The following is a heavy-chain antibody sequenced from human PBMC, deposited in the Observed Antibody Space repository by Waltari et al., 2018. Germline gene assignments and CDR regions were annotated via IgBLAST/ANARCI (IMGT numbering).Heavy chain of an antibody. CDR3: ARGLSQYGATTGFDY. CDR2: IYGSGST. J-gene: IGHJ4*02. V-gene: IGHV4-4*02. CDR1: GVSIIINLW. D-gene: IGHD3-9*01. Sequence: QVQLPESGTGLVKPSRTLSLTCVVSGVSIIINLWWSWVRQAPGKGLVWMGAIYGSGSTIYNPSVKSRVTISADNSKNQFSLTLKSVTAADTALYFCARGLSQYGATTGFDYWGQGTRVSVSS.